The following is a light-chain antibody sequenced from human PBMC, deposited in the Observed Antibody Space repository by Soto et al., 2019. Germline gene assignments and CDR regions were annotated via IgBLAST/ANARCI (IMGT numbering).Light chain of an antibody. CDR2: AAS. Sequence: DIQMTQSPSSLSASIGDSVIITCRASQDIGTYLNWYQHKPGKAPKHLIYAASSLQTGVPSRFTGSGSGTEFTLTIDNLQPEDFATYYCQQSYTTPRITFGQGTRLEIK. J-gene: IGKJ5*01. CDR3: QQSYTTPRIT. V-gene: IGKV1-39*01. CDR1: QDIGTY.